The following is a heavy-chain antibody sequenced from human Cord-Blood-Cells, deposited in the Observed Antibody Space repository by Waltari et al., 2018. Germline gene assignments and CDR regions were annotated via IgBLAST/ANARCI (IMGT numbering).Heavy chain of an antibody. Sequence: QVQLVQSGAEVKKPGASVKVSCKASGYTFTSYGIRWVRQAPGQGLEWMGWSSAYNGNTNYAQKLQGRVTMTTDTSTSTAYMELRSLRSDDTAVYYCARAPPYCTNGVCYDAFDIWGQGTMVTVSS. J-gene: IGHJ3*02. CDR1: GYTFTSYG. V-gene: IGHV1-18*01. D-gene: IGHD2-8*01. CDR2: SSAYNGNT. CDR3: ARAPPYCTNGVCYDAFDI.